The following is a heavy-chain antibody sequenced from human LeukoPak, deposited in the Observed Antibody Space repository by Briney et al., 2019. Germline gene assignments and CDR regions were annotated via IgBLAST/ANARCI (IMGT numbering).Heavy chain of an antibody. CDR3: ARGTYYDFWSGYYMLDAFDI. CDR1: GGSISSGGYY. CDR2: IYYSGST. J-gene: IGHJ3*02. V-gene: IGHV4-31*03. D-gene: IGHD3-3*01. Sequence: SETLSLTCTVSGGSISSGGYYWSWIRQHPGKGLEWIGYIYYSGSTYYNPSLKSRVTISVDTSKNQFSLKLSSVTAADTAVYYCARGTYYDFWSGYYMLDAFDIWGQGTMVTVSS.